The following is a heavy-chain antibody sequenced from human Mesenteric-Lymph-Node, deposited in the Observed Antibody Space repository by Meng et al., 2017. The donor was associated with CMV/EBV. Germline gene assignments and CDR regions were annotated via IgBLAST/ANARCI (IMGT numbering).Heavy chain of an antibody. J-gene: IGHJ4*02. CDR3: ARGYSSGWYFDY. D-gene: IGHD6-19*01. CDR1: GLTVSSNY. Sequence: GESLKISCAASGLTVSSNYMSWVRQAPGKGLEWVSVIYSGGSTYYADSVKGRFTISRDNSKNTLYLQMNSLRAEDTAVYYCARGYSSGWYFDYWGQGTLVTVSS. V-gene: IGHV3-66*02. CDR2: IYSGGST.